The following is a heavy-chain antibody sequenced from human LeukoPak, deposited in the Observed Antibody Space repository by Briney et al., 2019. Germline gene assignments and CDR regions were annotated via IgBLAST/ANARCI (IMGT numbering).Heavy chain of an antibody. CDR2: IYSGGST. V-gene: IGHV3-53*01. CDR1: GFTVSSNY. J-gene: IGHJ4*02. CDR3: ARFFADYGSSGYFPAYFDY. D-gene: IGHD3-22*01. Sequence: GGSLRLSCAASGFTVSSNYMRWVRQAPGKGLEWVSVIYSGGSTYYADSVKGRFTISRDNSKNTLYLQMNSLRAEDTAVYHYARFFADYGSSGYFPAYFDYWGQGTLVTVSS.